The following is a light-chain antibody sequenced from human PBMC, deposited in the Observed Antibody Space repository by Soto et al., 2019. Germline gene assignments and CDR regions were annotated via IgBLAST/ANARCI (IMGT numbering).Light chain of an antibody. J-gene: IGLJ1*01. V-gene: IGLV2-11*01. CDR1: SSDVGIYNY. CDR3: CSYAGSPRYV. CDR2: DVS. Sequence: QSALTQPRSVSGSPGQSVTISCTGTSSDVGIYNYVSWYQQHPGKAPKVMMYDVSERPSGVPDRFSGSKSGNTASLTISGLQAEDEADYYCCSYAGSPRYVFGTGTKVTVL.